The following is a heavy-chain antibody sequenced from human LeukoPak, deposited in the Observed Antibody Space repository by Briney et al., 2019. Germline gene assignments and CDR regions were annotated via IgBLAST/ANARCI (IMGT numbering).Heavy chain of an antibody. CDR2: IYHSGST. D-gene: IGHD2-2*01. V-gene: IGHV4-30-2*01. J-gene: IGHJ4*02. CDR3: ARAPEDIVVVPFDY. Sequence: SETLSLTCTVSGGSISSGGYYWSWIRQPPGKGLEWIGYIYHSGSTYYNPSLKSRVTISVDRSKNQFSLKLSSVTAADTAVYYCARAPEDIVVVPFDYRGQGTLVTVSS. CDR1: GGSISSGGYY.